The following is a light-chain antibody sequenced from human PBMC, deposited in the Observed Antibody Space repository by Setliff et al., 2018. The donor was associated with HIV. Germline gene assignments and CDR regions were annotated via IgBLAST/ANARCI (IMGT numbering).Light chain of an antibody. J-gene: IGLJ1*01. CDR2: EVS. V-gene: IGLV2-14*01. CDR3: SSYRGGSTLFV. Sequence: ALAQPASVSGSPGQSITISCSGTRFDVGAYNYVSWYQQHPGKAPKLVIYEVSNRPSGVSNRFSGSKSGNTASLTISGLQAEDEADYFCSSYRGGSTLFVLGPGTKVTVL. CDR1: RFDVGAYNY.